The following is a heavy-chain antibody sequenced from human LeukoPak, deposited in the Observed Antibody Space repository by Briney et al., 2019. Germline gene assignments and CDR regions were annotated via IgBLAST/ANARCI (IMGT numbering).Heavy chain of an antibody. CDR1: GFTFTSHS. CDR3: ARVKEASAFDI. V-gene: IGHV3-48*01. D-gene: IGHD5-12*01. Sequence: GGSLRLSCAASGFTFTSHSMHWVRQAPGKGLEWVSHISSTGSATYYADSVKGRFTISRDNAKNSLYLQMNSLRAEDTALYYCARVKEASAFDIWGQGTMVTVSS. CDR2: ISSTGSAT. J-gene: IGHJ3*02.